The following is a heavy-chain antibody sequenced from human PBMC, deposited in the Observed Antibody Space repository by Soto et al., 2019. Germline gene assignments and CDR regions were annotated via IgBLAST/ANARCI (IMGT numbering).Heavy chain of an antibody. CDR2: INHSGST. D-gene: IGHD3-10*01. V-gene: IGHV4-34*01. CDR3: ARGPYYYGSGSHFDY. CDR1: GGSFSGYY. Sequence: PSETLSLTCAVYGGSFSGYYWSWIRQPPGKGLEWIGEINHSGSTNYNPSLKSRVTISVDTSKNQFSLKLSSVTAADTAAYYCARGPYYYGSGSHFDYWGQGTLVTVSS. J-gene: IGHJ4*02.